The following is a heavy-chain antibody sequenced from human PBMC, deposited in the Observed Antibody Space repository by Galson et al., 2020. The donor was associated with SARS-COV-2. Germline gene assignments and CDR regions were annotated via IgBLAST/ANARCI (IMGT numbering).Heavy chain of an antibody. CDR1: RESFSGYF. J-gene: IGHJ4*02. D-gene: IGHD2-8*02. Sequence: TLSLTCAVSRESFSGYFWSWIRQPPGKGPDGSGEVNHSASTNYNPSLKSRVTISVDTSKNQFSLKLSSVTAADTAVYYCARGLDGTGRFNGWDYWGQGTLVTVSS. CDR2: VNHSAST. CDR3: ARGLDGTGRFNGWDY. V-gene: IGHV4-34*01.